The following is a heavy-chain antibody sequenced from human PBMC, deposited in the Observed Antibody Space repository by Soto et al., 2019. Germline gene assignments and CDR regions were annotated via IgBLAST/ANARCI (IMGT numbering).Heavy chain of an antibody. Sequence: GGSLRLSCAASGFTFSSDAMYWVRQAPGKGLEWVAVITYEGYNKYYGDAVKGRFTISRDNSKNMVYLQMNSLRSEDTAVYYCAEHLAVLGSSWYVHHEQCGMDVWGQGTAVTVSS. CDR2: ITYEGYNK. D-gene: IGHD6-13*01. CDR3: AEHLAVLGSSWYVHHEQCGMDV. J-gene: IGHJ6*02. CDR1: GFTFSSDA. V-gene: IGHV3-30-3*01.